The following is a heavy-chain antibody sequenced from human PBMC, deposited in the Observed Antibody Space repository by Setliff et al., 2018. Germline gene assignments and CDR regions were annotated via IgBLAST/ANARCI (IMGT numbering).Heavy chain of an antibody. V-gene: IGHV4-39*07. CDR1: GGSISSRSYY. D-gene: IGHD3-16*01. CDR2: IYHSGSS. CDR3: ARDYQGGWFAP. Sequence: SETLSLTCTVSGGSISSRSYYWGWIRQPPGKGLEWIGSIYHSGSSYYNPSLRSRVTMSVATFENHFSLKLNSLTAADTAVYYCARDYQGGWFAPWGQGIMVTVSS. J-gene: IGHJ5*02.